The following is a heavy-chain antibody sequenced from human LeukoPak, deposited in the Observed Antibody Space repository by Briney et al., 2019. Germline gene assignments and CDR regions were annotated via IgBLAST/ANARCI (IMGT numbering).Heavy chain of an antibody. Sequence: PGGSLRLSCAASGFTFSSYAMHSVRQAPGKRLELVSTISDSGGSTYYADSVKGRFTISSDNSKNTLYLQMNSLRAEDTAVYYCAKYSHTIGWATADIWGQGTMVTVSS. V-gene: IGHV3-23*01. CDR3: AKYSHTIGWATADI. CDR1: GFTFSSYA. D-gene: IGHD6-19*01. CDR2: ISDSGGST. J-gene: IGHJ3*02.